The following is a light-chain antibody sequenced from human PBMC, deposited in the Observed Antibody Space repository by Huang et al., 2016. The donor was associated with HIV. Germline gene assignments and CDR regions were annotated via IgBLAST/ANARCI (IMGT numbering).Light chain of an antibody. V-gene: IGKV3-20*01. CDR1: QSITNNY. J-gene: IGKJ2*01. CDR3: QQYGDSPT. Sequence: EIVLTQSPGTLSLSPGERATVHCRASQSITNNYLAWYQQRPGQAPRLFIFGASTRATGIADRFSGSGSGTHFTLTISRLEPEDFVLYYCQQYGDSPTFGQGTRLEIK. CDR2: GAS.